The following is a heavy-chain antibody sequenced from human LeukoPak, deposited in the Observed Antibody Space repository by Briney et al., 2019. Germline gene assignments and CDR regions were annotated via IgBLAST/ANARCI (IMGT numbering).Heavy chain of an antibody. J-gene: IGHJ4*02. CDR1: GFTFSSYG. Sequence: GGSLRLSCAASGFTFSSYGMHWVRQAPGKGLEWVSSLSGGGGSTYYADSVKGRFTISRDNAKNSLYLQMNSLRAEDTAVYYCARDRQWLAKSPRYYFDYWGQGTLVTVSS. CDR2: LSGGGGST. D-gene: IGHD6-19*01. CDR3: ARDRQWLAKSPRYYFDY. V-gene: IGHV3-21*01.